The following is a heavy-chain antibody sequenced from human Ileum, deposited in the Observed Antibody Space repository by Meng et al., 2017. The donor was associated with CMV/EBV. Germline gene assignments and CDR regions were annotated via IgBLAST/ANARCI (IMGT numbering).Heavy chain of an antibody. CDR3: EDFEVG. J-gene: IGHJ4*02. V-gene: IGHV3-74*01. CDR2: IKSDGSST. CDR1: GFTFSSYW. D-gene: IGHD1-26*01. Sequence: GESLKISCAASGFTFSSYWMHWVRQAPGKGLVWVSRIKSDGSSTSYADSVKGRFTISRDNAKNTVYLQMNSLRAEDTAVYYCEDFEVGWGLGTLVTVSS.